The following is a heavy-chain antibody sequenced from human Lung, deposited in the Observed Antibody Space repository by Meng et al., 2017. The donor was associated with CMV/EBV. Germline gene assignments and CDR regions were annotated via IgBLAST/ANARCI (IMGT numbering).Heavy chain of an antibody. J-gene: IGHJ6*02. D-gene: IGHD3-16*01. CDR3: ARRRIGGSVPGGAGGIDV. CDR2: INSGGWT. Sequence: GGSLGLXCVASGFTGSANYMSWVRQAPGKGLEWVSVINSGGWTYYADSVKGRFTISRDNSKNTVYLQLSSLTAEDTAMYYCARRRIGGSVPGGAGGIDVWXQGTTVTVSS. V-gene: IGHV3-53*01. CDR1: GFTGSANY.